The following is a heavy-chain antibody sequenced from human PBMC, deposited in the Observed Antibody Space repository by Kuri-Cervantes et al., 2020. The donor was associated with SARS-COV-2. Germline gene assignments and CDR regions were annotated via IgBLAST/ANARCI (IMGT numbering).Heavy chain of an antibody. CDR2: IYYSGST. CDR3: ARDALLVGATGYYFDY. Sequence: SETLSLTCTVSGGSISSYYWSWIRQPPGKGLEWIGYIYYSGSTNYNPSLKSRVTISVDTSKNQFSLELSSVTAADTAVYYCARDALLVGATGYYFDYWGQGTLVTVSS. CDR1: GGSISSYY. D-gene: IGHD1-26*01. J-gene: IGHJ4*02. V-gene: IGHV4-59*12.